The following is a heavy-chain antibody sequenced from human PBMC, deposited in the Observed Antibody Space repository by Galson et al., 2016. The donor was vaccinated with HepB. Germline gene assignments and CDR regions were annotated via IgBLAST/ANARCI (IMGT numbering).Heavy chain of an antibody. CDR3: ARDTKSVDSSGSNLDY. V-gene: IGHV6-1*01. J-gene: IGHJ4*02. CDR1: GGSVSSKSAA. Sequence: CAISGGSVSSKSAAWNWIRQSPSRGLEWLGRTYYRSKWYSDYAVSLKSRISINPDTSKNQFSLQLNSVTPEDTAVYYCARDTKSVDSSGSNLDYWGQGTLVTVSS. D-gene: IGHD3-22*01. CDR2: TYYRSKWYS.